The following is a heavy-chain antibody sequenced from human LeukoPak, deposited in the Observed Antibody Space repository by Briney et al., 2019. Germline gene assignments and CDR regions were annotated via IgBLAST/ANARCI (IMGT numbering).Heavy chain of an antibody. CDR1: GGSISSSY. CDR3: ARLASGSYGPLTPFDY. V-gene: IGHV4-59*08. J-gene: IGHJ4*02. CDR2: IYYSGST. D-gene: IGHD1-26*01. Sequence: PETLSLTCTVSGGSISSSYWSWIRQPPGKGLEWIGDIYYSGSTNYNPSLKSRVTISVDTSKNQFSLRLSSVTAADTAVYYSARLASGSYGPLTPFDYWGQGTLVTVSS.